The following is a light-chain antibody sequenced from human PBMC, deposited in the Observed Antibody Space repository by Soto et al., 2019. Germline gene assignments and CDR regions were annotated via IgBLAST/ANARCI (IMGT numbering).Light chain of an antibody. CDR1: GTDVGQYNY. Sequence: QSVPTQPPSASGSPGQSVTISCTGAGTDVGQYNYVSWYQQHPGKAPKLLIHHVSRRPSGVPARFSGSKSGNTASLTVSGLQTEDEADYYCSSYTDRKNLVFGTGTKVTV. CDR3: SSYTDRKNLV. CDR2: HVS. V-gene: IGLV2-8*01. J-gene: IGLJ1*01.